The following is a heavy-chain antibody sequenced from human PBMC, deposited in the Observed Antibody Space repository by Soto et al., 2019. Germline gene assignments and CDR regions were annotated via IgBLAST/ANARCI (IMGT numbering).Heavy chain of an antibody. CDR1: GFTFTTYR. D-gene: IGHD2-8*02. Sequence: HPGGSLRLSCAASGFTFTTYRMHWVRQAPGKGLEWVAVISYDGSNKYYADSVRGRFTISRDNSKNTLYLQMNSLRAEDTAVYYCAKHLAGVLPGLSDMDVRGQGTTVTLSS. CDR2: ISYDGSNK. J-gene: IGHJ6*02. CDR3: AKHLAGVLPGLSDMDV. V-gene: IGHV3-30*18.